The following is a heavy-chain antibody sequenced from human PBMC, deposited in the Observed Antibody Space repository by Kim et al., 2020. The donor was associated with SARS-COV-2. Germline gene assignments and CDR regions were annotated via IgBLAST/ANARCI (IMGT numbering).Heavy chain of an antibody. CDR1: GYTFTSYA. CDR3: ARILTYYYDSSGYYYEPPRMTSFDP. CDR2: INTNTGNP. Sequence: ASVKVSCKASGYTFTSYAMNWVRQAPGQGLEWMGWINTNTGNPTYAQGFTGRFVFSLDTSVSTAYLQISSLKAEDTAVYYCARILTYYYDSSGYYYEPPRMTSFDPCPQGPLVTVSS. V-gene: IGHV7-4-1*02. J-gene: IGHJ5*02. D-gene: IGHD3-22*01.